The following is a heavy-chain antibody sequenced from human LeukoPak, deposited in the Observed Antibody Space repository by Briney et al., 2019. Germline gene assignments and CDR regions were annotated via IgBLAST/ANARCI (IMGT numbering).Heavy chain of an antibody. Sequence: GGSLRLSCAASGFTFSTYGMHWARQAPGKGLEWVAFIRYDGSNKYYADSVKGRFTISRDNSKNTLYLQMSSLRAEDTAVYYCAKDWAIVVVPAAIEGAFDIWGQGTMVTVSS. CDR1: GFTFSTYG. D-gene: IGHD2-2*02. J-gene: IGHJ3*02. V-gene: IGHV3-30*02. CDR2: IRYDGSNK. CDR3: AKDWAIVVVPAAIEGAFDI.